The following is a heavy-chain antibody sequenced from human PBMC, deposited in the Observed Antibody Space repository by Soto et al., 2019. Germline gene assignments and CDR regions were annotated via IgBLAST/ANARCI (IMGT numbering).Heavy chain of an antibody. V-gene: IGHV4-59*01. Sequence: SETLSVTCTVSGGSISGYFCNWIRQPPWKGLEWIGNIYYTGSTNYNPSLKSRVTVSVDTSKNQFSLKLSSVTAADAAVYYCARGPYGDKACYYYDCMDVWGQGPTVTVSS. D-gene: IGHD4-17*01. CDR3: ARGPYGDKACYYYDCMDV. J-gene: IGHJ6*01. CDR1: GGSISGYF. CDR2: IYYTGST.